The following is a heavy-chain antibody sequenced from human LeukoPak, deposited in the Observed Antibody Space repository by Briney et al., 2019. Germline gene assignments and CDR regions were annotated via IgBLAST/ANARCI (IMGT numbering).Heavy chain of an antibody. CDR3: ARDSVTMIVDAFDI. J-gene: IGHJ3*02. V-gene: IGHV3-48*01. CDR1: GFTFSSYS. CDR2: ISSSSSTI. Sequence: GGSLRLSCAASGFTFSSYSMNWVRQAPGKGLEWVSYISSSSSTIYCADSVKGRFTISRDNAKNSLYLQMNSLRAEDTAVYYCARDSVTMIVDAFDIWGQGTMVTVSS. D-gene: IGHD3-22*01.